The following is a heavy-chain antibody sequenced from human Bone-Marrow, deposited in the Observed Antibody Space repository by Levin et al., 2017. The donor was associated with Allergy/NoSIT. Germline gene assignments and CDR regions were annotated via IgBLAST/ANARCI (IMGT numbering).Heavy chain of an antibody. J-gene: IGHJ4*02. CDR2: IKHDGSER. D-gene: IGHD3-16*02. V-gene: IGHV3-7*01. Sequence: SCAASGLSFSSYWMTWVRQAPGKGLEWVATIKHDGSERYYVDSVKGRFTISSDNAKNSLSLQMNSLRVEDTAVYYCAKETLGGYDYVWGSYRYTDYWGQGTLITV. CDR3: AKETLGGYDYVWGSYRYTDY. CDR1: GLSFSSYW.